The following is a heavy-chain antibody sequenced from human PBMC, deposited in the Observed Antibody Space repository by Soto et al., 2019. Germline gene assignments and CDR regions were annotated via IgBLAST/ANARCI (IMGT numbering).Heavy chain of an antibody. V-gene: IGHV1-18*01. D-gene: IGHD6-19*01. Sequence: GASVKVSCKASGYTFTSYGISWVRQAPGQGLEWMGWISAYNGNTNYAQKLQGRVTMTTDTSTSTAYMELRSLRSDDTAVYYCARVGIAVAPKKYNWFDPWGQGTLVTVSS. CDR3: ARVGIAVAPKKYNWFDP. J-gene: IGHJ5*02. CDR2: ISAYNGNT. CDR1: GYTFTSYG.